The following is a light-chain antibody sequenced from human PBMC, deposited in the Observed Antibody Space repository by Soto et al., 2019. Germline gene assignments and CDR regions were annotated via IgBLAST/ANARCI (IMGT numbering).Light chain of an antibody. J-gene: IGKJ2*01. CDR3: QQSYSTPQT. CDR2: AAS. V-gene: IGKV1-39*01. Sequence: DIQMTQSPSSLSASVGDRVTITCRASQRISSYLNWYQQKPGKAPKLLIYAASSLQSGDPSRFSGSGSGTDFTLTISSLQPEDFATYYCQQSYSTPQTFGQGTKLEIK. CDR1: QRISSY.